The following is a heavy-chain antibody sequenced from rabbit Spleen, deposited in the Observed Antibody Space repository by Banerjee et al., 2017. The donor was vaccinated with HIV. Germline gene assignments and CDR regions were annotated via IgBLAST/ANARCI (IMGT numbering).Heavy chain of an antibody. J-gene: IGHJ4*01. CDR1: GFSFSSGYY. D-gene: IGHD4-2*01. Sequence: QSLEESGGDLVKPGASLTLTCTASGFSFSSGYYMCWVRQAPGKGLEWIGCIDAGSSGFTYFATWAKGRFTCSKTSSTTVTLQMTSLTAADTATYFCARDSADAGSPSYFKLWGPGTLVTVS. CDR3: ARDSADAGSPSYFKL. CDR2: IDAGSSGFT. V-gene: IGHV1S40*01.